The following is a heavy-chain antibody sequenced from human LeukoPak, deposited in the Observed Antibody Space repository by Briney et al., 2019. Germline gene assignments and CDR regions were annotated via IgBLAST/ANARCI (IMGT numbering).Heavy chain of an antibody. D-gene: IGHD2/OR15-2a*01. CDR1: GFTFSSYS. CDR3: ARPGNNYDY. J-gene: IGHJ4*02. Sequence: GGSLRLSCAASGFTFSSYSMNWVRQAPGKGLEWVSHISSTSGTIYYADSVKGRFTISRDNAKHSVYLQMNSLRDEDTAVYYCARPGNNYDYWGQGTLVTVSS. CDR2: ISSTSGTI. V-gene: IGHV3-48*02.